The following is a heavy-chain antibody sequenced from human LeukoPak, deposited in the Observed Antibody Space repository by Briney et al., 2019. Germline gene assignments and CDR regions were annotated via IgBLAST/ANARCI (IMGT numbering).Heavy chain of an antibody. D-gene: IGHD1-26*01. J-gene: IGHJ4*02. Sequence: GGSLRLSCVVSAFSLNTYNMNWVRQAPGKGLEWVSSISYTGTYIYYADSVKGRFTISRDNAQNSVYLQMNSLRAEDTAVYYCVRDRGTYRPIDYWGQGTLVTVSS. V-gene: IGHV3-21*04. CDR2: ISYTGTYI. CDR1: AFSLNTYN. CDR3: VRDRGTYRPIDY.